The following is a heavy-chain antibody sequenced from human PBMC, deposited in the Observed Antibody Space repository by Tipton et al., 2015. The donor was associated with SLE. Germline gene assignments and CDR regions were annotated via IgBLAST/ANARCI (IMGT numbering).Heavy chain of an antibody. CDR3: ARSFQH. Sequence: TLSLTCTVSGGSISGYYWSWIRQPPGKGLEWIGEINHSGSTNYNPSLKSRVTISVDTSKNQFSLKLSSVTAADTAVYYCARSFQHWGQGTLVTVSS. CDR1: GGSISGYY. J-gene: IGHJ1*01. CDR2: INHSGST. V-gene: IGHV4-34*01.